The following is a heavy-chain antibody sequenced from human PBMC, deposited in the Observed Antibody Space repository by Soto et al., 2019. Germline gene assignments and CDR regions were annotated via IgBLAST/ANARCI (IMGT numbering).Heavy chain of an antibody. J-gene: IGHJ4*02. CDR2: ISYDGSNK. Sequence: SRRLSCASSGFTFSIYAMHWVRQSPCRGLEWVAVISYDGSNKYYADSVKGRFTISRDNSKNTLYLQMNSLRAEDTAVYYCASSGGYYDSSGYYLDYWGQGTLVTVSS. CDR1: GFTFSIYA. D-gene: IGHD3-22*01. CDR3: ASSGGYYDSSGYYLDY. V-gene: IGHV3-30-3*01.